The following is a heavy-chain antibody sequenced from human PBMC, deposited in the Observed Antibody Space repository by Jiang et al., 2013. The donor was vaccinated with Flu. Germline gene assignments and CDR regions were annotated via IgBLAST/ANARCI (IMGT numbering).Heavy chain of an antibody. CDR1: GFTFSSCA. D-gene: IGHD4-11*01. CDR2: ISGGGGST. J-gene: IGHJ4*02. V-gene: IGHV3-23*01. Sequence: VQLLESGGGLVQPGGSLTLSCTASGFTFSSCAMSWVRQAPGKGLEWVSSISGGGGSTYYADSVRGRFTISRDNSKNTLFLQMNSLRAEDTAVYYCAKAQGYSTLYYFDYWGQGT. CDR3: AKAQGYSTLYYFDY.